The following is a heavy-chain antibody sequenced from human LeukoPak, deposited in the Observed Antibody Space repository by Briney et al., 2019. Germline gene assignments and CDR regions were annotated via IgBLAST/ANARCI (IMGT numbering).Heavy chain of an antibody. V-gene: IGHV4-59*01. J-gene: IGHJ4*02. Sequence: SETLSLTCTVSGGSINTYYWSWIRQPPGKGLEWIGYLYNSGTTNYNPSLKSRVSISGDTSKNQFSLKLISVTAADTAVYYCARRGVKTTRFDYWGQGILVTVYS. D-gene: IGHD1-1*01. CDR1: GGSINTYY. CDR2: LYNSGTT. CDR3: ARRGVKTTRFDY.